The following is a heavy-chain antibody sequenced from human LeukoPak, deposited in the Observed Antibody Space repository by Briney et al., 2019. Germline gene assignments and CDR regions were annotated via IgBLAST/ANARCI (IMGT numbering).Heavy chain of an antibody. Sequence: GGSLRLSCAASGFTFDHYTMHWVRQAPGKGLEWVSLISWDGVSTYYAGSVKGRFTISRDNRKNSVSLQMNSLRTEDTALYYCAKDGKGSNAYYYADHWGQGTLVTVSS. CDR3: AKDGKGSNAYYYADH. J-gene: IGHJ4*02. CDR2: ISWDGVST. D-gene: IGHD3-22*01. CDR1: GFTFDHYT. V-gene: IGHV3-43*01.